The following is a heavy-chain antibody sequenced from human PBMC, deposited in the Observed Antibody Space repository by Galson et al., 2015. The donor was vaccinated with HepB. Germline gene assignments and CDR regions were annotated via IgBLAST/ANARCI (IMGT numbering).Heavy chain of an antibody. CDR2: INPNSGGT. CDR3: ARFCVAAAGGGLDY. Sequence: CKASGYTFTGYYMHWVRQAPGQGLEWMGRINPNSGGTNYAQKFQGRVTMTRDTSISTAYMELSRLRSDDTAVYYCARFCVAAAGGGLDYWGQGTLVTVSS. J-gene: IGHJ4*02. CDR1: GYTFTGYY. D-gene: IGHD6-13*01. V-gene: IGHV1-2*06.